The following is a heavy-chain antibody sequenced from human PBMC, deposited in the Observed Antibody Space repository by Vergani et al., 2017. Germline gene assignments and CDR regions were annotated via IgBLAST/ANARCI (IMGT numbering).Heavy chain of an antibody. CDR2: IRSKAYGGTT. CDR3: TREPRIQLWIDAFDI. V-gene: IGHV3-49*04. J-gene: IGHJ3*02. D-gene: IGHD5-18*01. CDR1: GFTFGDYA. Sequence: EVQLVESGGGLVQPGRSLRLSCTASGFTFGDYAMSWVRQAPGKGLEWVGFIRSKAYGGTTEYAAAVKGRFTISRDDSKRIAYLQMNSLKTEDTAVYYCTREPRIQLWIDAFDIWGQGTMVTVSS.